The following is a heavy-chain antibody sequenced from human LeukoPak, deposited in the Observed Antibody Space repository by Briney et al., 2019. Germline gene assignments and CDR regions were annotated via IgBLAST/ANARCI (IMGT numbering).Heavy chain of an antibody. V-gene: IGHV5-51*01. CDR1: GYSFTSYW. CDR2: IYPGDSDT. Sequence: GESLKISCKGSGYSFTSYWIGWLRQMPGKGLEWMGIIYPGDSDTRYSPSFQGQVTISADKSITTAYLQWSSLKASDTAMYYCARHHGSSPKAFDIWGQGQWSPSLQ. J-gene: IGHJ3*02. CDR3: ARHHGSSPKAFDI. D-gene: IGHD2-2*03.